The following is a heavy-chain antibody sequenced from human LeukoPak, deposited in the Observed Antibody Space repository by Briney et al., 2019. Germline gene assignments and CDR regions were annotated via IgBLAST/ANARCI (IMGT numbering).Heavy chain of an antibody. CDR3: AKDGPGDYYDSSGYPSADY. J-gene: IGHJ4*02. CDR1: GFTFSSYS. D-gene: IGHD3-22*01. CDR2: ISSSSSYI. Sequence: GGSLRLSCAASGFTFSSYSMNWVRQAPGKGLEWVSSISSSSSYIYYADSVKGRFTISRDNSKNTLYLQMNSLRAEDTAVYYCAKDGPGDYYDSSGYPSADYWGQGTLVTVSS. V-gene: IGHV3-21*04.